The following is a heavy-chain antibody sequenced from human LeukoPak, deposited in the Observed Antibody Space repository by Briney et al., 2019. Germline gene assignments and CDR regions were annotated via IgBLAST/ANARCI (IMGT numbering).Heavy chain of an antibody. Sequence: PGGSLRLSCAASGCTFDDYGMSWVRQAPGKGLEWVSGINWNGGSTGYADSVKGRFTISRDNAKNSLYLQMNSLRAEDTALYHCARGSFGGVIANDAFDIWGQGTMVTVSS. CDR1: GCTFDDYG. V-gene: IGHV3-20*01. CDR3: ARGSFGGVIANDAFDI. D-gene: IGHD3-16*02. CDR2: INWNGGST. J-gene: IGHJ3*02.